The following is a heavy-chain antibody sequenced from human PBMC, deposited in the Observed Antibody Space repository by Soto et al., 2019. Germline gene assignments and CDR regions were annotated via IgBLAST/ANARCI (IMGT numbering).Heavy chain of an antibody. Sequence: GGSLRLSCVASGFTFISYAMSWVRQAPGKGLEWVSAISGSGGSTYYADSVKGRFTISRDNSKNTLYLQMNSLRAEDTAVYYCAKVTGSSWLYYYGMDVWGQGTTVTVSS. D-gene: IGHD6-13*01. CDR1: GFTFISYA. CDR2: ISGSGGST. J-gene: IGHJ6*02. V-gene: IGHV3-23*01. CDR3: AKVTGSSWLYYYGMDV.